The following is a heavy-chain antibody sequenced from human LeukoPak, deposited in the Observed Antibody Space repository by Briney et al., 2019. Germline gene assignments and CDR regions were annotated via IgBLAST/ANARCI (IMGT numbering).Heavy chain of an antibody. CDR1: GFTFSSHA. J-gene: IGHJ4*02. Sequence: GGSLRLSCAASGFTFSSHAMSWVRLAPGKGLEWVSGIIGSGGSTYHADSVKGRFTISRDNSKNTMYLQMNSLRAEDTAVYYCAKGSLVVVITDYYFDSWGQGTLVTVSS. CDR3: AKGSLVVVITDYYFDS. D-gene: IGHD3-22*01. V-gene: IGHV3-23*01. CDR2: IIGSGGST.